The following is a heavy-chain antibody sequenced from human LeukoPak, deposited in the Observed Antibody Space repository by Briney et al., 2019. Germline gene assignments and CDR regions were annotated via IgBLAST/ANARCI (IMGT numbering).Heavy chain of an antibody. V-gene: IGHV7-4-1*02. Sequence: ASVKVSCKASGYSFTNYAMNWVRQAPGQGLEWMGWIHPSTGNPAYAQGFSGRFVFSFDTFVTTTYLQISSLKAEDTAVYFCARAFQSLGGLSLPDYWGQGTLVTVSS. CDR3: ARAFQSLGGLSLPDY. D-gene: IGHD3-16*02. J-gene: IGHJ4*02. CDR1: GYSFTNYA. CDR2: IHPSTGNP.